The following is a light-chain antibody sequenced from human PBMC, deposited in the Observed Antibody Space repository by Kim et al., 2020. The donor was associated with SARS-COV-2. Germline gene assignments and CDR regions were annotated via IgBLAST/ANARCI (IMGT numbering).Light chain of an antibody. Sequence: RATINCNSSQSVLYSSNNKNYLAWYQQKPGQPPKLLIYWASTRESGVPDRFSGSGSGTDFTLTISSLQAEDVAVYYCQQYYGTPYSFGQGTKLEI. J-gene: IGKJ2*03. V-gene: IGKV4-1*01. CDR2: WAS. CDR3: QQYYGTPYS. CDR1: QSVLYSSNNKNY.